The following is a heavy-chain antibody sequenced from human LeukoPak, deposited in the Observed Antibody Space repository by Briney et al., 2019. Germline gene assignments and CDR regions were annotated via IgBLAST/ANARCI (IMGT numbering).Heavy chain of an antibody. J-gene: IGHJ4*02. CDR1: GFTFSSHW. Sequence: GGSLRLSCAASGFTFSSHWMGWVRQAPGKGLEWVANMGQDGSVKSKNSLYLQMNSLRAEDTAVYYCARHGNYCFDYWGQGTLVTVSS. D-gene: IGHD1-26*01. V-gene: IGHV3-7*05. CDR3: ARHGNYCFDY. CDR2: MGQDGSVK.